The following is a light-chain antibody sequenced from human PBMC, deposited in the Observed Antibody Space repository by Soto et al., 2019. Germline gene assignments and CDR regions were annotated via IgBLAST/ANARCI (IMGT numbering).Light chain of an antibody. CDR2: DAS. J-gene: IGKJ4*01. CDR1: QSLSSN. Sequence: EIVLTQSPATLSLSPGERATLSCRASQSLSSNFLAWYQQKPGQPPRLLIYDASNRTTGIPARFSGGGSGTDFTLSISSLETDDFAVYYCQQRSSWPLTFGGGTKVDIK. V-gene: IGKV3-11*01. CDR3: QQRSSWPLT.